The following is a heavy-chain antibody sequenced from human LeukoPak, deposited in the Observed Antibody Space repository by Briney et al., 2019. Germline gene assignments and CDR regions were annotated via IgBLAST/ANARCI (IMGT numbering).Heavy chain of an antibody. V-gene: IGHV4-34*01. D-gene: IGHD4-17*01. Sequence: PSETLSLTCACSGVSFNDYYWSWVRQTPGKGLEWIGEINHSGYTNDSPSLKSRVTLSIDTSRKQFSLNLRSVTVADTGIYYCTRMTTGHDYWGQGTLVTVSS. J-gene: IGHJ4*02. CDR1: GVSFNDYY. CDR3: TRMTTGHDY. CDR2: INHSGYT.